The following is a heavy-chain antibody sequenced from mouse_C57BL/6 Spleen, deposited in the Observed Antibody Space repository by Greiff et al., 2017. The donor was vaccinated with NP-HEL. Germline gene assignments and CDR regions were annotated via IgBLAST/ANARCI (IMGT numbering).Heavy chain of an antibody. CDR3: ASSGLRLGLTARYFDV. V-gene: IGHV1-81*01. CDR1: GYTFTSYG. Sequence: QVQLQQSGAELARPGASVKLSCKASGYTFTSYGISWVKQRTGQGLEWIGEIYPRSGNTYYNEKFKGKATLTADKSSSTAYMELRSLTSEDSAVYFCASSGLRLGLTARYFDVWGTGTTVTVSS. J-gene: IGHJ1*03. D-gene: IGHD3-1*01. CDR2: IYPRSGNT.